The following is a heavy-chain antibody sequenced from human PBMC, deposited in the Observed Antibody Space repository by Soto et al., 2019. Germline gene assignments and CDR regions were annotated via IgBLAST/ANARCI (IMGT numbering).Heavy chain of an antibody. CDR2: INTYNGNT. Sequence: QVQLVQSGAEVKNPGASVKVSCKASGYTFTRYGIGWARQAPGQGLEGMGWINTYNGNTNYAQNVQCRVTLTTDTSTSTAYMELRSLRSNDTAIYYCAMVDVYVTPSPQDVWGQGTTVIVSS. V-gene: IGHV1-18*01. CDR1: GYTFTRYG. D-gene: IGHD3-16*01. CDR3: AMVDVYVTPSPQDV. J-gene: IGHJ6*02.